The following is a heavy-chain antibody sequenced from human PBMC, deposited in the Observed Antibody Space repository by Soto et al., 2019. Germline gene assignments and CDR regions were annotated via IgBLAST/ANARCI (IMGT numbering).Heavy chain of an antibody. CDR3: ASALQAVGATALDY. J-gene: IGHJ4*02. Sequence: GASVKVSCKASGGTFSSYAISWVRQAPGRGLEWMGGIIPIFGTANYAQKFQGRVTITADESTSTAYMELSSLRSEDTAVYYCASALQAVGATALDYWGQGTLVTVSS. D-gene: IGHD1-26*01. CDR2: IIPIFGTA. CDR1: GGTFSSYA. V-gene: IGHV1-69*13.